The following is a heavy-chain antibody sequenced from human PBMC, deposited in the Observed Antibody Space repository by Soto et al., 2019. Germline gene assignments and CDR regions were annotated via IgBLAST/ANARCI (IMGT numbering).Heavy chain of an antibody. Sequence: LSLTCSVSGGSMSEYFWSWIRQSPGKGLEWIGYIYYLGSTDYNPSLKSRVTISVDTSKRQFSLRLTSVTAADTAVYYCARDGYDGSGSPYPAYWGPGTQVTVS. CDR3: ARDGYDGSGSPYPAY. CDR2: IYYLGST. D-gene: IGHD3-10*01. J-gene: IGHJ4*02. CDR1: GGSMSEYF. V-gene: IGHV4-59*01.